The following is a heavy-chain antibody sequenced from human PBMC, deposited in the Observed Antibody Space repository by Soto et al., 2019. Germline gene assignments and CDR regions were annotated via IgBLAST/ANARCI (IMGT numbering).Heavy chain of an antibody. CDR1: GYTFTSYA. Sequence: GASVKVSCKASGYTFTSYAMHWVRQAPGQRLEWMGWINAGNGNTKYSQKFQGRVTITRDTSASTAYMELSSLRSEDTAVYYCAGGATPYYFDYWGQGTLVPVSS. V-gene: IGHV1-3*01. CDR3: AGGATPYYFDY. CDR2: INAGNGNT. D-gene: IGHD1-26*01. J-gene: IGHJ4*02.